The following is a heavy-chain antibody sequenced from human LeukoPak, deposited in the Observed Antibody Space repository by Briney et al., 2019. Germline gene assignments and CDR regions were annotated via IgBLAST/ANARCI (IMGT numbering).Heavy chain of an antibody. CDR1: GFTVSANY. D-gene: IGHD1-26*01. CDR2: IYYSGNT. CDR3: ARDPLLDIVGATHDDAFDI. V-gene: IGHV3-66*01. J-gene: IGHJ3*02. Sequence: GGSLRLSCAASGFTVSANYISWVRQAPGKGPEWVSVIYYSGNTYYADSVKGRFAISADNSKNTLYLQMNSLRAEDTAVYYCARDPLLDIVGATHDDAFDIWGQGTMVTVSS.